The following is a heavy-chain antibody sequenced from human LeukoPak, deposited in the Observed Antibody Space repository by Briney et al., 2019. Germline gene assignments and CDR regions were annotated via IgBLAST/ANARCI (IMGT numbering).Heavy chain of an antibody. Sequence: GGSLRLSCAASGFTFSSYWMHWVRQAPGKGLVWVSRINSDGSSTSYADSVKGRFTISRDNAKNTLYLQMNSLRAGDTAVYYCARVAAGGKGFDYWGQGTLVTVSS. CDR1: GFTFSSYW. CDR2: INSDGSST. D-gene: IGHD6-13*01. J-gene: IGHJ4*02. V-gene: IGHV3-74*01. CDR3: ARVAAGGKGFDY.